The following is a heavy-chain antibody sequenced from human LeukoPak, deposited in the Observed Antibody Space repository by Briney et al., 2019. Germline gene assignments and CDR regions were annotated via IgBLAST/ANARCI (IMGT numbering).Heavy chain of an antibody. D-gene: IGHD5-18*01. Sequence: SETLSLTCTVSGASISSYYWSWIRQPPGKGLEWIGYIYDSENINYNPSLKSRVTMSVDTSKDQFSPKLNSVTAADTALYYCARHLSGSAMMHYIDYWGQGNLVTVSS. CDR2: IYDSENI. V-gene: IGHV4-59*08. J-gene: IGHJ4*01. CDR1: GASISSYY. CDR3: ARHLSGSAMMHYIDY.